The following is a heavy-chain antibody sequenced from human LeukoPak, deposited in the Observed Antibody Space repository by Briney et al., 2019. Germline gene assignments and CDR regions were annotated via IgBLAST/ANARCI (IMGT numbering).Heavy chain of an antibody. CDR3: ARVGSVAGSDYLDY. CDR1: GFTFSDHF. Sequence: GGSLRLSCAVSGFTFSDHFLDWVRQAPGKGLEWVGRSRNKAKSYTTEYGASVKGRFTISRDDSESTLYLQMNSLKTEDTAVYYCARVGSVAGSDYLDYWGQGTLVTVSS. CDR2: SRNKAKSYTT. V-gene: IGHV3-72*01. D-gene: IGHD6-19*01. J-gene: IGHJ4*02.